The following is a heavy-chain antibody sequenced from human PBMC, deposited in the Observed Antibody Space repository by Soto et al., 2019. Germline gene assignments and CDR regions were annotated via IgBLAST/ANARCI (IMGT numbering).Heavy chain of an antibody. D-gene: IGHD2-21*01. CDR3: ARDLWHAMDV. Sequence: AGGSLRLSCAASGFTFSSYAMSWVRQAPGKGLEWVSAISGSGGSTYYAGSVKGRFTISRDNSKDTLYLQMNSLRAEDTAVYYCARDLWHAMDVWGQGTTVTVSS. J-gene: IGHJ6*02. CDR1: GFTFSSYA. V-gene: IGHV3-23*01. CDR2: ISGSGGST.